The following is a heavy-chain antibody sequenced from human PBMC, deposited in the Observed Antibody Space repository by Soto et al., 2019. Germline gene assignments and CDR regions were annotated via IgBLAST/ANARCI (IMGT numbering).Heavy chain of an antibody. CDR1: GGSISSYY. J-gene: IGHJ4*02. CDR2: IYHSGST. CDR3: ARKGYYDSSGHSFDY. Sequence: PSETLSLTCTVSGGSISSYYWSRIRQPPGKGLEWIGEIYHSGSTNYNPSLKSRVTISLDKSKKQISLKLSSVSAADTAVYHCARKGYYDSSGHSFDYWGQGTLVTVSS. D-gene: IGHD3-22*01. V-gene: IGHV4-59*12.